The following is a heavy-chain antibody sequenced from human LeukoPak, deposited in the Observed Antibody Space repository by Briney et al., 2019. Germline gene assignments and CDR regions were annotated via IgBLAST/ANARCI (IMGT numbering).Heavy chain of an antibody. J-gene: IGHJ4*02. D-gene: IGHD3-16*01. V-gene: IGHV3-48*01. CDR3: AINDYVWGSYPFDY. CDR2: ISSSSSTI. CDR1: GFTFSSYS. Sequence: GGSLRLSCAASGFTFSSYSMNWVRQAPGKGLEWVSYISSSSSTIYYADSVKGRFTISRDNAKNSLYLQMNSLRAEDTAVYYCAINDYVWGSYPFDYWGQGTLVTVSS.